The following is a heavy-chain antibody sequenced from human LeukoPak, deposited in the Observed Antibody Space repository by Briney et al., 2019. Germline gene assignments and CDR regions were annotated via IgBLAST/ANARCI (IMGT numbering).Heavy chain of an antibody. CDR3: ARDLSVLRLPGGWFDP. J-gene: IGHJ5*02. CDR1: GYTFTGYY. V-gene: IGHV1-2*06. Sequence: GASVKVSCKASGYTFTGYYMHWVRRAPGQGLEWMGRINPNSGGTNYAQKFQGRVTMTRDTSISTAYMELSRLRSDDTAVYYCARDLSVLRLPGGWFDPWGQGTLVTVSS. D-gene: IGHD2-15*01. CDR2: INPNSGGT.